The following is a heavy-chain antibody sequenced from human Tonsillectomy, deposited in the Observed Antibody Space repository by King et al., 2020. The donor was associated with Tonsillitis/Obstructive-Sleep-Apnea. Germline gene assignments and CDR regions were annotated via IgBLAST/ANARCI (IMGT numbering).Heavy chain of an antibody. D-gene: IGHD3-22*01. CDR3: ARHSEYYYDSSDSLHDFDI. V-gene: IGHV5-10-1*03. J-gene: IGHJ3*02. Sequence: QLVQSGAEVKKPGESLRISCKSSGYTFTSYWSTWVRQRPGKGLEWMGRIDPSDSYTNFSPSFQGHVTISADKSIITAYLQRSTLKASDTAMYYCARHSEYYYDSSDSLHDFDIWGQGTLVTVSS. CDR2: IDPSDSYT. CDR1: GYTFTSYW.